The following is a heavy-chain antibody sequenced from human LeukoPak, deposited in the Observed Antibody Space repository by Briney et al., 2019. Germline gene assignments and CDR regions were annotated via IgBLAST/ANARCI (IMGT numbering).Heavy chain of an antibody. CDR2: IKRDGSEK. CDR1: GFTFSNYW. Sequence: QPGGSLRLSCAASGFTFSNYWMSWVRQAPGKGLEWVANIKRDGSEKYYADSVKGRFTISRDNAKSSLYLQLNSLRVEDTAVYHCASTQTFDYWGQGTLVTVPS. V-gene: IGHV3-7*05. CDR3: ASTQTFDY. J-gene: IGHJ4*02.